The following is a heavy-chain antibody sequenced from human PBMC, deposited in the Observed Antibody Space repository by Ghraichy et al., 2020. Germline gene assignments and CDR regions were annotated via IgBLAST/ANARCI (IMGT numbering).Heavy chain of an antibody. V-gene: IGHV3-30*02. J-gene: IGHJ4*02. CDR3: PKEYRPNYYDSSGSLFGN. CDR1: GFTFSSYG. D-gene: IGHD3-22*01. CDR2: IRYDGSNK. Sequence: GGSLRLSCAASGFTFSSYGMHWVRQAPGKGLEWVAFIRYDGSNKYYADSVKGRFTISRDNSKNTLYLQMNSLRAEDTAVYYCPKEYRPNYYDSSGSLFGNWGQGTLVTVSS.